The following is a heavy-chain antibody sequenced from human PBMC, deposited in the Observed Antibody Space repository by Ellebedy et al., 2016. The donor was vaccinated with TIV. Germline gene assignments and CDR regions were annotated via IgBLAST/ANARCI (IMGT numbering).Heavy chain of an antibody. CDR3: ARVRGWYFWFDP. V-gene: IGHV1-18*04. Sequence: ASVKVSXXASGYTFRNFYINWVRQAPGQGLEWMGWISAYNGNTNYAQKLQGRVTMTTDTSTSTAYMELRSLRSDDTAVYYCARVRGWYFWFDPWGQGTLVTVSS. CDR2: ISAYNGNT. CDR1: GYTFRNFY. D-gene: IGHD6-19*01. J-gene: IGHJ5*02.